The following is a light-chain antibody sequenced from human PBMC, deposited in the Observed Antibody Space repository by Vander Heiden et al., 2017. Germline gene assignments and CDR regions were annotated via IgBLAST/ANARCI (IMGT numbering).Light chain of an antibody. Sequence: DIVMTQSPLSLPVTPGEPASISCRSSQSLLHSNGYNYLDWYLQKPGQSPQLLIYLGSNRASGVPDRFSGSGSGTDFTLKISRVEAEDVGVYYCMQALQTPYTFRHEAKLEIK. V-gene: IGKV2-28*01. CDR2: LGS. CDR3: MQALQTPYT. CDR1: QSLLHSNGYNY. J-gene: IGKJ2*01.